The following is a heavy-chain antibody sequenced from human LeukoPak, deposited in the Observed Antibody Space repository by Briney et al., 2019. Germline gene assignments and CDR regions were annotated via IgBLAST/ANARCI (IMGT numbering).Heavy chain of an antibody. CDR2: ISAYNGNT. Sequence: ASVKVSCKASGYTFTSYGISWVRQAPGQGLEWMGWISAYNGNTNYAQKLQGRVTMTTDASTSTAYMELRSLRSDDTAVYYCARQVVAATSPDYWGQGTLVTVSS. D-gene: IGHD2-15*01. V-gene: IGHV1-18*01. J-gene: IGHJ4*02. CDR3: ARQVVAATSPDY. CDR1: GYTFTSYG.